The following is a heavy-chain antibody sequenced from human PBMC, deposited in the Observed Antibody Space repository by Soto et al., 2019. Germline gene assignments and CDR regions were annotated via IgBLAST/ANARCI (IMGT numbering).Heavy chain of an antibody. CDR3: AREADTGDDKDFDI. CDR2: IYYSGST. CDR1: GVSITSYY. D-gene: IGHD4-17*01. J-gene: IGHJ3*02. Sequence: SEALSLTCTVPGVSITSYYSISIPHPPGKGLEWSGYIYYSGSTNYNPSLKSRVTISVATSKTQFSRKLSSVTAADTAVYYCAREADTGDDKDFDIWGLGTMVTLSS. V-gene: IGHV4-59*01.